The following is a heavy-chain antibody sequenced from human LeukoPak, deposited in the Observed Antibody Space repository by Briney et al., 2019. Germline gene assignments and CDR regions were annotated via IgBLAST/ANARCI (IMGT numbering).Heavy chain of an antibody. CDR1: GYSISSGYY. CDR3: ARDRAYYDYVWGSYRYLGIDY. Sequence: SETLSLTCTVSGYSISSGYYWGWIRQPPGKGLEWIGSIYHSGSTYYNPSLKSRVTISVDTSKNQFSPKLSSVTAADTAVYYCARDRAYYDYVWGSYRYLGIDYWGQGTLVTVSS. V-gene: IGHV4-38-2*02. D-gene: IGHD3-16*02. J-gene: IGHJ4*02. CDR2: IYHSGST.